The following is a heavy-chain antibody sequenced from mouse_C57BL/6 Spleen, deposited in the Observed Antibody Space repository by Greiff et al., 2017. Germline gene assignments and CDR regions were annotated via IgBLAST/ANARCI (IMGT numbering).Heavy chain of an antibody. Sequence: VKLVESGAELARPGASVKLSCKASGYTFTSYGISWVKQRTGQGLEWIGEIYPRSGNTYYNEKFKGKATLTADKSSSTAYMELRSLTSEDSAVYFCATLPPFDYWGQGTTLTVSS. V-gene: IGHV1-81*01. D-gene: IGHD1-2*01. CDR2: IYPRSGNT. J-gene: IGHJ2*01. CDR3: ATLPPFDY. CDR1: GYTFTSYG.